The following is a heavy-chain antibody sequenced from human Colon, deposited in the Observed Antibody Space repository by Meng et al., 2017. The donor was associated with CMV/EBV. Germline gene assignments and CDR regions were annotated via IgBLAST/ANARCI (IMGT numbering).Heavy chain of an antibody. J-gene: IGHJ4*02. D-gene: IGHD3/OR15-3a*01. CDR2: IYYSGST. V-gene: IGHV4-39*02. CDR1: GGSISSSSYY. Sequence: SETLSLTCTVSGGSISSSSYYWGWIRQPPGKGLEWIGSIYYSGSTYYNPSLKSRVTISVDTSKNQFSLKLSSVTAADTAVYYCAKDGYGLGYIDSWGQGTAVTVSS. CDR3: AKDGYGLGYIDS.